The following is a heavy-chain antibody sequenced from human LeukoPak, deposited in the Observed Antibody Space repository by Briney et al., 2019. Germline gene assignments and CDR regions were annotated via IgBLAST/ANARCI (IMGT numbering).Heavy chain of an antibody. D-gene: IGHD2/OR15-2a*01. Sequence: PSETLSLTCAVYGGSFSGYYWSWIRQPPGKGLEWIGYIYYSGSTNYNPSLKSRVTISVDTSKNQFSLKLSSVTAADTAVYYCARDLWHNWFDPWGQGTLVTVSS. J-gene: IGHJ5*02. CDR2: IYYSGST. CDR1: GGSFSGYY. V-gene: IGHV4-59*01. CDR3: ARDLWHNWFDP.